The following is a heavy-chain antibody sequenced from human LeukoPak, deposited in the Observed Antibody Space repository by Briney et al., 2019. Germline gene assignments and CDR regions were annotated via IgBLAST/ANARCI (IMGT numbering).Heavy chain of an antibody. Sequence: PGGSLRLSCAASGFTFSDYYMSWFRQAPGKGLEGVSYISSNGSTIYYADSVKGRFTISRDNAKNSLYPQMNSLRAEDTAVYYCARSSRIVGATGSFDYWGQGTLVTVSS. CDR1: GFTFSDYY. CDR2: ISSNGSTI. D-gene: IGHD1-26*01. J-gene: IGHJ4*02. V-gene: IGHV3-11*01. CDR3: ARSSRIVGATGSFDY.